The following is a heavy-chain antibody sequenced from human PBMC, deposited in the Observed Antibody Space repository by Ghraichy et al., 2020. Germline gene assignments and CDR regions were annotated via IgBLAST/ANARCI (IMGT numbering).Heavy chain of an antibody. Sequence: SETLSLTCTVSGGSISSSSYYWGWIRQPPGKGLEWIGSIYYSGSTYYNPSLKSRVTISVDTSKNQFSLKLSSVTAADTAVYYCERDWDYYGSSPSDYWGQGTLVTVSS. CDR2: IYYSGST. V-gene: IGHV4-39*07. D-gene: IGHD3-10*01. CDR1: GGSISSSSYY. CDR3: ERDWDYYGSSPSDY. J-gene: IGHJ4*02.